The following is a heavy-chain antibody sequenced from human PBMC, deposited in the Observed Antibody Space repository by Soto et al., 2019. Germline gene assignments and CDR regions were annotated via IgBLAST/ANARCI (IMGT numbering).Heavy chain of an antibody. V-gene: IGHV3-23*01. CDR3: ANSYFFSVYDS. J-gene: IGHJ5*01. Sequence: EVQLLESGGGLVQPGGSLRLSCAASGFIFSSYDMAWVRQAPGKGLEWVSTVSSSADATQYADSVKGRFTISRDNSKNSLYLEMNNLGDEDTATYYSANSYFFSVYDSWGQGTLVTVSS. D-gene: IGHD2-8*01. CDR2: VSSSADAT. CDR1: GFIFSSYD.